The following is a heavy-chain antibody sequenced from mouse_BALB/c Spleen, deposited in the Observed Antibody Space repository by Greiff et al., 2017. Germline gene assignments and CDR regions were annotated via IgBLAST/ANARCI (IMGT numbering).Heavy chain of an antibody. Sequence: EVKLMESGGGLVKPGGSLKLSCAASGFTFSSYAMSWVRQTPEKRLEWVASISSGGSTYYPDSVKGRFTISRDNARNILYLQMSSLRSEDTAMYYCARGVIYDGYSAWFAYWGQGTLVTVSA. V-gene: IGHV5-6-5*01. D-gene: IGHD2-3*01. J-gene: IGHJ3*01. CDR1: GFTFSSYA. CDR2: ISSGGST. CDR3: ARGVIYDGYSAWFAY.